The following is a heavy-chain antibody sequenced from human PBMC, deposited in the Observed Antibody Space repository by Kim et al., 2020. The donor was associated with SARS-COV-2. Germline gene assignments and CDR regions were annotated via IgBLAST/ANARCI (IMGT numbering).Heavy chain of an antibody. J-gene: IGHJ4*02. D-gene: IGHD3-3*01. V-gene: IGHV1-69*04. CDR2: IIPILGIA. Sequence: SVKVSCKASGGTFSSYAISWVRQAPGQGLEWMGRIIPILGIANYAQKFQGRVTITADKSTSTAYMELSSLRSEDTAVYYCARDGVGNDFWSGYYNLREFDYWGQGTLVTVSS. CDR3: ARDGVGNDFWSGYYNLREFDY. CDR1: GGTFSSYA.